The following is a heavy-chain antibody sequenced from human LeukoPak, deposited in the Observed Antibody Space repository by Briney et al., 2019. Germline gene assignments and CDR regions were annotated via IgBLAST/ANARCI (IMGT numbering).Heavy chain of an antibody. D-gene: IGHD3-9*01. CDR1: GGSFSGYY. CDR2: INHSGST. J-gene: IGHJ4*02. CDR3: ARVNPGLRYFGY. V-gene: IGHV4-34*01. Sequence: SETLSLTCAVYGGSFSGYYWSWIRQPPGKWLEWIGEINHSGSTNYNPSLKSRVTISVATSKNQFSLKLRSVTAADTAVYYCARVNPGLRYFGYWGQGTLVTVSS.